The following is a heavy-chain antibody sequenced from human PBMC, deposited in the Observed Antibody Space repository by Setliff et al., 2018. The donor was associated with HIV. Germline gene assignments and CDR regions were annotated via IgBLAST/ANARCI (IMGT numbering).Heavy chain of an antibody. CDR1: GYTFTDYY. J-gene: IGHJ3*02. CDR3: ATDPTYSSGSPDI. Sequence: ASVKVSCKTSGYTFTDYYIHWVQQAPGKGLEWLGRVDPEDDERIYAEKFRGRLTITADTSTHTAHMELTSLRSDDTAVYYCATDPTYSSGSPDIWGQGTMVTV. D-gene: IGHD6-19*01. V-gene: IGHV1-69-2*01. CDR2: VDPEDDER.